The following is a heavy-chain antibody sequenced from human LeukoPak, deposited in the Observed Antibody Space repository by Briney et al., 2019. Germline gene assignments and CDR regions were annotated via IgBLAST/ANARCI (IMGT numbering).Heavy chain of an antibody. CDR1: GFTFSSYA. CDR3: ARDITATF. J-gene: IGHJ4*02. Sequence: PGRSLRLSCAASGFTFSSYAMHWVRQAPGKGLEWVAVISYDGSNKYYADSVKGRFTISRDNSKNTLYLQMNSLRAEDTAVYYCARDITATFWGQGTLVTVSS. CDR2: ISYDGSNK. V-gene: IGHV3-30*14.